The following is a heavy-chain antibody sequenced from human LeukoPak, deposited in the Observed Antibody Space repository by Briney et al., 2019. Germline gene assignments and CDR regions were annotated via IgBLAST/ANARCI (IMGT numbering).Heavy chain of an antibody. J-gene: IGHJ4*02. V-gene: IGHV3-30-3*01. Sequence: LSLTCTVSGGSISSYYWSWIRQAPGKGLEWVAVISYDGSNKYYADSVKGRFTISRDNSKNTLYLQMNSLRAEDTAVYYCARDYSAGIRGRPYYFDYWGQGTLVTVSS. CDR3: ARDYSAGIRGRPYYFDY. D-gene: IGHD3-10*01. CDR2: ISYDGSNK. CDR1: GGSISSYY.